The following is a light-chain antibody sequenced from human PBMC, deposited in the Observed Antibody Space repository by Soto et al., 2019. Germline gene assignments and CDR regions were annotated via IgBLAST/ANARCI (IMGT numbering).Light chain of an antibody. CDR2: DAS. CDR3: QQFDSLPIT. CDR1: QDISNY. Sequence: DLQMTQSPSSLSASVGDRVTITCRASQDISNYLNWYQQRPGKAPKLLIYDASDLEREVPSRFSGTRSGTHFTFAITSLQPEDVATYDCQQFDSLPITFGQGTRLEI. J-gene: IGKJ5*01. V-gene: IGKV1-33*01.